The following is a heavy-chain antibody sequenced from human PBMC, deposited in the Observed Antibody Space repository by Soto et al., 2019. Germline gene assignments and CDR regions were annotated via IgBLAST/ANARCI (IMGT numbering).Heavy chain of an antibody. V-gene: IGHV4-34*01. CDR1: GGSFSGYY. CDR3: ASRLGYCSGGSCYPSGYYYYGMDV. Sequence: PSETLSLTCAVYGGSFSGYYWSWIRQPPGKGLEWIGEINHSGSTNYNPSLKSRVTISVDTSKNQFSLKLSSVTAADTAVYYCASRLGYCSGGSCYPSGYYYYGMDVWGQGTTVT. CDR2: INHSGST. D-gene: IGHD2-15*01. J-gene: IGHJ6*02.